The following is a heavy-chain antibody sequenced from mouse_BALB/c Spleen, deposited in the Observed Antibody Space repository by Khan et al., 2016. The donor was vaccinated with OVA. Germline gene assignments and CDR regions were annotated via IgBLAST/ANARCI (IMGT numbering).Heavy chain of an antibody. V-gene: IGHV3-6*02. J-gene: IGHJ1*01. CDR1: GYSITSAYC. CDR2: ISYDGNT. Sequence: QLEESGPGLVKPSQSVSITCYVTGYSITSAYCWYWIRQFPGNKQEWMGYISYDGNTNYNPYLKNRISFSRDTSNNQFYLQLNSLTTEDTATXSWERGGVVVPYWYFDVWGAGTTVTVSS. CDR3: ERGGVVVPYWYFDV. D-gene: IGHD1-1*01.